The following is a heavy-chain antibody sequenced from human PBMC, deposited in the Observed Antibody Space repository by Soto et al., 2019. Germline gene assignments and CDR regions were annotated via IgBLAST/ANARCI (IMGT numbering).Heavy chain of an antibody. CDR3: AKDPIAPPYYDILTGYYPY. CDR2: ISGSGGST. J-gene: IGHJ4*02. D-gene: IGHD3-9*01. V-gene: IGHV3-23*01. CDR1: GFTFSSYA. Sequence: GGSLRLSCAASGFTFSSYAMSWVRQAPGKGLEWVSAISGSGGSTYYADSVKGRFTISRDNSKNTLYLQMNSLRAEDTAVYYCAKDPIAPPYYDILTGYYPYWGQGTLVTVSS.